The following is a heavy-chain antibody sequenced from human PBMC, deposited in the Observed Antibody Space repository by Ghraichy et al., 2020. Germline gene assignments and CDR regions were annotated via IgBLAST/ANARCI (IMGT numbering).Heavy chain of an antibody. CDR2: INPNSGGT. CDR3: ARAAPPQYGSGSYAGVRGAFDI. Sequence: ASVKVSCKDSGYTFTGYYMHWVRQAPGQGLEWMGRINPNSGGTNYAQKFQGRVTMTRDTSISTAYMELSRLRSDDTVVYYCARAAPPQYGSGSYAGVRGAFDIWGQGTMVTVSS. J-gene: IGHJ3*02. D-gene: IGHD3-10*01. CDR1: GYTFTGYY. V-gene: IGHV1-2*05.